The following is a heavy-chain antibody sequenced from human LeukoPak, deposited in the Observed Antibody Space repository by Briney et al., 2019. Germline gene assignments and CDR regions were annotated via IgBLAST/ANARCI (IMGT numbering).Heavy chain of an antibody. D-gene: IGHD1-26*01. CDR3: ARKERDLRSWYFDL. J-gene: IGHJ2*01. CDR2: INHSGST. V-gene: IGHV4-34*01. CDR1: GGSFSGYY. Sequence: SETLSLTCAVYGGSFSGYYWSWIRQPPGKGLEWIGEINHSGSTTYNPSLKSRVTISVDTSNNQFSLKLNSVTAADTAVYYCARKERDLRSWYFDLWGRGTLVTVSS.